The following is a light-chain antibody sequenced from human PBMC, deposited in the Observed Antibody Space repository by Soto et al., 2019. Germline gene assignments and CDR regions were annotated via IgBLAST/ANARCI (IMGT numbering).Light chain of an antibody. CDR3: QQRQYWPPIT. V-gene: IGKV3-15*01. CDR1: QSVNSD. Sequence: ETVMTQSPATLSVSPGERATLACRASQSVNSDVAWYQQKRGQAPRLLIFRASTRASGVPARFSGSGSATEFTLTISSLQSEDFAVYYCQQRQYWPPITFGQGTRLEIK. CDR2: RAS. J-gene: IGKJ5*01.